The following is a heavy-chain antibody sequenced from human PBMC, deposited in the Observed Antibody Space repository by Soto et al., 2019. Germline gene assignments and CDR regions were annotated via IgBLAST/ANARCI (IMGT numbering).Heavy chain of an antibody. V-gene: IGHV3-74*01. CDR2: INSDGSTT. CDR1: GFPFSSYW. J-gene: IGHJ4*02. CDR3: ARAYLEFGY. Sequence: PGGSLRLSCAASGFPFSSYWMHWVRQAPGKGLVWVSRINSDGSTTNYADSVKGRFTISRDNAKNTVYLQVHSLRVEDTAVYYCARAYLEFGYWGQGSLVTLSS.